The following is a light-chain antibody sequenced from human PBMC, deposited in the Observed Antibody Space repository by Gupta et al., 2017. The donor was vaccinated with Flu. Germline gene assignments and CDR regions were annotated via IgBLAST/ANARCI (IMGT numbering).Light chain of an antibody. V-gene: IGLV3-1*01. Sequence: SNEVTQPPSMSVSPGQTADITCSGDKMEHKYVSWYQQKTGQSPVLVIYEDNKRPSGIPERFTGSNSGNTATLTIGGTQATDEADYYCQTWDSNHFHVMFGGGTKLTVL. J-gene: IGLJ3*02. CDR3: QTWDSNHFHVM. CDR1: KMEHKY. CDR2: EDN.